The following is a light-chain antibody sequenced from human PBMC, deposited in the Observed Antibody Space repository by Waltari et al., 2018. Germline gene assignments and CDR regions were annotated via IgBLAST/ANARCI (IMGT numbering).Light chain of an antibody. CDR2: EVS. CDR3: MQGVHLPLT. Sequence: GTLHRDGKTYFDWYLKRPGQSPQLLISEVSSRFSGVPDRFSGSGSGTDFTLKISRVEAEDVGLYYCMQGVHLPLTFGGGTKVEIQ. J-gene: IGKJ4*01. V-gene: IGKV2-29*03. CDR1: GTLHRDGKTY.